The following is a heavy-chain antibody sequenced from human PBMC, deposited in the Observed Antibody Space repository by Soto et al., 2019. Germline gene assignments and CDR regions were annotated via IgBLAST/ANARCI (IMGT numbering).Heavy chain of an antibody. Sequence: GSLRLSCAASGFTFSRSGMHWVRQAPGKGLEWVAGTWSDGSNKYYADSVKGRFTISRDNSKNTLYLQMNSLSPDDTAVYYCARVRGSGWYFDSRGQGVLVTVSS. CDR1: GFTFSRSG. J-gene: IGHJ4*02. CDR3: ARVRGSGWYFDS. CDR2: TWSDGSNK. D-gene: IGHD6-19*01. V-gene: IGHV3-33*01.